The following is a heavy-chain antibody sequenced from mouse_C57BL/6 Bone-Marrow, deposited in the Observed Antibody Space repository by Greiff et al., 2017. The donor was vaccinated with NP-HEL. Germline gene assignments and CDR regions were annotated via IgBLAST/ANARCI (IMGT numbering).Heavy chain of an antibody. D-gene: IGHD3-3*01. V-gene: IGHV5-4*01. CDR2: ISDGGSYT. Sequence: EVQRVESGGGLVKPGGSLKLSCAASGFTFSSYAMSWVRQTPEKRLEWVATISDGGSYTYYPDNVKGRFTISRDNAKNNLYLQMSHLKSEDTAMYYCARDPTEGTDYWGQGTTLTVSS. CDR1: GFTFSSYA. CDR3: ARDPTEGTDY. J-gene: IGHJ2*01.